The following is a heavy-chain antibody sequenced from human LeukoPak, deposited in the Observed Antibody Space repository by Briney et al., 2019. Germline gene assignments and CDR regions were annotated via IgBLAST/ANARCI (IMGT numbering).Heavy chain of an antibody. V-gene: IGHV4-4*07. Sequence: SETLSLTCTVSGGSISSYYWSWIRQPAGKGLEWIGSIYHSGSTYYNPSLKSRVTISVDTSKNQFSLKLSSVTAADTAVYYCARDGIAAAPSDYWGQGTLVTVSS. CDR2: IYHSGST. D-gene: IGHD6-13*01. J-gene: IGHJ4*02. CDR3: ARDGIAAAPSDY. CDR1: GGSISSYY.